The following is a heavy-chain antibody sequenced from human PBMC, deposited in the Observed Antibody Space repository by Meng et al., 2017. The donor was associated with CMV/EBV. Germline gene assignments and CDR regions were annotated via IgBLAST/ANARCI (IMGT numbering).Heavy chain of an antibody. V-gene: IGHV3-30*02. CDR3: AKHAGSYYSYYYYYGMDV. CDR1: GFTFSSYG. D-gene: IGHD1-26*01. J-gene: IGHJ6*02. Sequence: GFLRLSCAASGFTFSSYGMHWVRQAPGKGLEWVAFIRYDGSNKYYADSVKGRFTISRDNSKNTLYLQMNSLRAEDTAVYYCAKHAGSYYSYYYYYGMDVWGQGTTVTVSS. CDR2: IRYDGSNK.